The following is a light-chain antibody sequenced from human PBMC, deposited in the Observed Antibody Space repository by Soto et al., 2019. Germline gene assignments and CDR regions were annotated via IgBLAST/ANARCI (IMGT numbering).Light chain of an antibody. CDR2: EVS. CDR1: SSDVGGYNY. Sequence: QSVLTQPPSASGSPGQSVTISCTGTSSDVGGYNYVSWYQQHPGKVPKLMIYEVSKRPSGLPDRFSGSKSGNTASLTVSGLQAQDEAHYYCRSNAARKTDYVFGTETKVTV. V-gene: IGLV2-8*01. J-gene: IGLJ1*01. CDR3: RSNAARKTDYV.